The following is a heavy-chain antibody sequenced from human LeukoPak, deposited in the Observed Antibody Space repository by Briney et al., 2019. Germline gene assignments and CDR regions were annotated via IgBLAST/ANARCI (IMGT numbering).Heavy chain of an antibody. CDR1: GFTFSSYG. Sequence: GGSLRLSCAASGFTFSSYGMHRVRQAPGKGLEWVAVIWYDGSNKYYADSVKGRFTISRDNSKNTLYLQMNSPRAEDTAVYYCARDLGYGSGSYYYYYYGMDVWGQGTTVTVSS. CDR2: IWYDGSNK. J-gene: IGHJ6*02. D-gene: IGHD3-10*01. CDR3: ARDLGYGSGSYYYYYYGMDV. V-gene: IGHV3-33*01.